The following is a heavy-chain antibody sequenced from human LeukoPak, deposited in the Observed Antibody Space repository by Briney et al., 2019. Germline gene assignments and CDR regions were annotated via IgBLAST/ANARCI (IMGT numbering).Heavy chain of an antibody. J-gene: IGHJ3*02. CDR1: GYSFTSYW. CDR3: ARLRRRDGYNYDRRPPNYSLDAFDI. Sequence: GESLEISCKGSGYSFTSYWIGWVRQMPGKGLEWMGIIYPGDSDTGNSPSFQGQVTISADKSISTAYLQWSSLKASDTAMYYCARLRRRDGYNYDRRPPNYSLDAFDIWGQGTMVTVSS. D-gene: IGHD5-24*01. CDR2: IYPGDSDT. V-gene: IGHV5-51*01.